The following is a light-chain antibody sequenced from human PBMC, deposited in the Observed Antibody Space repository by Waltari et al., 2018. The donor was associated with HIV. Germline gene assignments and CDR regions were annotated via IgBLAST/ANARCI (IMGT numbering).Light chain of an antibody. V-gene: IGLV2-11*01. CDR2: DVT. Sequence: QSALTQTRSVSGSPGQPVPISSTGTSSSLGGVNYAFWYQQYPGRAPKLMIYDVTKRPSGVPDRFSGSKSGNTASLTISGLQAEDEADYYCCSYAGRNTLLFGGGTTLTVL. CDR1: SSSLGGVNY. CDR3: CSYAGRNTLL. J-gene: IGLJ2*01.